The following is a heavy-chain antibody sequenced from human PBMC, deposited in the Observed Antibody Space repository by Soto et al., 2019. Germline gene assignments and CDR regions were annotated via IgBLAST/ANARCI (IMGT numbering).Heavy chain of an antibody. V-gene: IGHV4-4*02. CDR2: TSHDGVT. Sequence: SETLSLTCAVXSGSIDNVYWCSWVRQSPGKGLERIGETSHDGVTNYNPSLEGRVTISIDKSKNQFSLKLSSVTAADTAVYYCARGQLRTYGSGSYYKAPAPPFQHWGQGTLVTVSS. D-gene: IGHD3-10*01. J-gene: IGHJ1*01. CDR3: ARGQLRTYGSGSYYKAPAPPFQH. CDR1: SGSIDNVYW.